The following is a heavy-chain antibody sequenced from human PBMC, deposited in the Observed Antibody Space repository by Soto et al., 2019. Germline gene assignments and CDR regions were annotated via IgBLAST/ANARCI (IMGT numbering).Heavy chain of an antibody. CDR3: ARGYGSGSPDAFDI. J-gene: IGHJ3*02. CDR2: IYYSGST. V-gene: IGHV4-31*03. D-gene: IGHD3-10*01. Sequence: LSLTCTVSGGSISSGGYYWSWIRQHPGKGLEWIGYIYYSGSTHYNPSLKSRVTISVDTSKNQFSLKLSSVTAADTAVYYCARGYGSGSPDAFDIWGQGTMVTV. CDR1: GGSISSGGYY.